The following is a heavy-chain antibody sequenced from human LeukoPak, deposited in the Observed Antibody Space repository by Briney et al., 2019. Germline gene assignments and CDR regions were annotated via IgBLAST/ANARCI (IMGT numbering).Heavy chain of an antibody. CDR2: ISYSGPT. D-gene: IGHD6-13*01. CDR1: GGSISSSSYY. CDR3: ARLYSSTWYAYMDV. Sequence: KPSETLSLTCTVSGGSISSSSYYWGWIRQPPGKGLEWIGSISYSGPTYYNPSLKSRVTISVDTSKNQFSLKLSSVTAADTAVYYCARLYSSTWYAYMDVWGKGTTVTVSS. J-gene: IGHJ6*03. V-gene: IGHV4-39*01.